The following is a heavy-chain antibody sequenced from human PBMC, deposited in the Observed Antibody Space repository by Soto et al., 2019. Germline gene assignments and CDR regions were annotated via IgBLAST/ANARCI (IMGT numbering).Heavy chain of an antibody. CDR3: ARRASR. J-gene: IGHJ3*01. V-gene: IGHV3-48*03. Sequence: GGSLRLSCAVSGFTFSSSEMYWVRQAPGKGLEWISYIHPSGQPIFYADSVKGRFTISRDNANNSLFLQMNSLRAEDTAVYYCARRASRWGQGTMVTVSS. CDR2: IHPSGQPI. CDR1: GFTFSSSE. D-gene: IGHD1-26*01.